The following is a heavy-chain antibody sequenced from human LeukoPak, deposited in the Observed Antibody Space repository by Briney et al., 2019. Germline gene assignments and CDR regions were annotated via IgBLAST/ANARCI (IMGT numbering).Heavy chain of an antibody. CDR3: ARDGEDIVVVPAAREGWFDP. CDR1: GYTFTSYG. Sequence: ASVTVSCTASGYTFTSYGISWVRQAPGQGLEWMGWISAYNGNTNYAQKLQGRVTMTRDTSTSTAYMELRSLRSDDTAVYYCARDGEDIVVVPAAREGWFDPWGQGTLVTVSS. V-gene: IGHV1-18*04. D-gene: IGHD2-2*01. J-gene: IGHJ5*02. CDR2: ISAYNGNT.